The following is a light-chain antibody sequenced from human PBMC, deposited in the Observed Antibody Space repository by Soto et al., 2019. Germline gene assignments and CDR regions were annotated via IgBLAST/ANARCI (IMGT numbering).Light chain of an antibody. CDR1: QTVRSSY. CDR3: QQRGDWPLYT. J-gene: IGKJ2*01. Sequence: EIVLTQSPATLSLSPGQRATLSCRASQTVRSSYLAWYQQKPGQAPRLLIYDASDRATGILARFSGSGSGTDFTLTISSLEPEDFAVYYCQQRGDWPLYTFGQGTKVDIK. V-gene: IGKV3-11*01. CDR2: DAS.